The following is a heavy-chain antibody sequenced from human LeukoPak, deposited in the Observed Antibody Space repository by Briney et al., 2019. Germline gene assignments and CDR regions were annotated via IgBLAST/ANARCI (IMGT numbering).Heavy chain of an antibody. CDR2: IYYSGST. Sequence: SETLSLTRTVSGGSISSGGYYWSWIRQHPGKGLEWIGYIYYSGSTYYNTSLKSRVTISVDTSKNRFSLKLSSVTAADTAVYYCARATTVTTVGYWGQGTLVTVSS. D-gene: IGHD4-17*01. CDR1: GGSISSGGYY. V-gene: IGHV4-31*03. CDR3: ARATTVTTVGY. J-gene: IGHJ4*02.